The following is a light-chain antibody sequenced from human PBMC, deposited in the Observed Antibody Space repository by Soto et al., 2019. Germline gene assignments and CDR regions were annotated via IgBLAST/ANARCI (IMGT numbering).Light chain of an antibody. Sequence: DIQMTQSPSSLSTSVGDRVTITCRASQSINTFLNWYQLKPGKAPKLLIYAASTLQTGVPSRFTGSGSGTDFTLTIISLQPEDYATYFCQQSYSMPYAFGPGTKVEIK. CDR2: AAS. CDR3: QQSYSMPYA. J-gene: IGKJ2*01. CDR1: QSINTF. V-gene: IGKV1-39*01.